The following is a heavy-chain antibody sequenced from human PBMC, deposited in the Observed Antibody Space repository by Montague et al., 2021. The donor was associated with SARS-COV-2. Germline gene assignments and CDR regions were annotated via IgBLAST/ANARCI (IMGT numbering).Heavy chain of an antibody. D-gene: IGHD2-8*02. CDR1: SGSLRGYY. J-gene: IGHJ4*02. Sequence: SETLSLTCAVYSGSLRGYYWSWIRLAPGKGLEWFGEFNYRENTYYNPSLTSRVTISMDTSESQFSLKMTSVTAADTAVYYCARLESSWWFFDYWGQGTLVTVSS. V-gene: IGHV4-34*01. CDR3: ARLESSWWFFDY. CDR2: FNYRENT.